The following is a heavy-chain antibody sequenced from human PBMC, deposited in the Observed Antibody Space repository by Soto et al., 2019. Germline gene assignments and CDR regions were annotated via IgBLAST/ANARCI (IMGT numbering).Heavy chain of an antibody. V-gene: IGHV1-3*01. J-gene: IGHJ6*02. CDR1: GYTFTSYA. D-gene: IGHD2-2*01. Sequence: GASVKVSCKASGYTFTSYAIDWVRQAPGQRLEWMGWINAGNGNTKYSQKFQGRVTITRDTSASTAYMELSSLRSEDTAVYYCASSYCISTSCPPSYGMDVWGQGTTVTVSS. CDR3: ASSYCISTSCPPSYGMDV. CDR2: INAGNGNT.